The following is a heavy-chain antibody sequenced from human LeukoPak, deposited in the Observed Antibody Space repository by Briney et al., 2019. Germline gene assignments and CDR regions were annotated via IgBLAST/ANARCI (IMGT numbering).Heavy chain of an antibody. CDR2: IRSKANSYAT. Sequence: GGSLRLSCAAPGFTFSGSAMHWVRQASGKGLEWVGRIRSKANSYATAYAASVKGRFTISRDDSKNTAYLQMNSLKTEDTAVYYCTSLQYYYDSSGYYYSYYYYMDVWGKGTTVTVSS. V-gene: IGHV3-73*01. CDR3: TSLQYYYDSSGYYYSYYYYMDV. CDR1: GFTFSGSA. D-gene: IGHD3-22*01. J-gene: IGHJ6*03.